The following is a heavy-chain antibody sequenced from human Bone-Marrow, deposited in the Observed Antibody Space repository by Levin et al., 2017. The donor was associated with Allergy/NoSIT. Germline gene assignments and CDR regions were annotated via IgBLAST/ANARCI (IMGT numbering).Heavy chain of an antibody. D-gene: IGHD1-26*01. CDR3: ARTDSRSFWYYFDT. J-gene: IGHJ4*02. CDR2: MWYDGSNK. CDR1: GFTFSNYG. V-gene: IGHV3-30*02. Sequence: AGESLKISCAASGFTFSNYGMHWVRQAPGQGLEWVAFMWYDGSNKHYADSVKGRFTISRDNSKNTLYLQMNSLRVEDTAVYYCARTDSRSFWYYFDTWGQGTLVTVSS.